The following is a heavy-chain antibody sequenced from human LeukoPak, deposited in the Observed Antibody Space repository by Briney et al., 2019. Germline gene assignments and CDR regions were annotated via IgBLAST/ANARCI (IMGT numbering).Heavy chain of an antibody. CDR2: IYTSGST. CDR3: ARERWEDGYNFYPPLYYFDY. Sequence: SETLSLTCTVSGGSISSGSYYWSWIRQPAGKGLEWIGRIYTSGSTNYNPSLKSRVTISVDTSKNQFSLKLSSVTAADTAVYYCARERWEDGYNFYPPLYYFDYWGQGTLVTVSS. D-gene: IGHD5-24*01. J-gene: IGHJ4*02. V-gene: IGHV4-61*02. CDR1: GGSISSGSYY.